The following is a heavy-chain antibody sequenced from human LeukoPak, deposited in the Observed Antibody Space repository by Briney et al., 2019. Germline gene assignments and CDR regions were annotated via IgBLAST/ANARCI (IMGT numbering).Heavy chain of an antibody. CDR3: ARRRDGSGSYFAHFDY. CDR1: GGSFSGCY. V-gene: IGHV4-34*01. Sequence: SETLSLTCAVYGGSFSGCYWSWIRQPPGKGLEWIGEINHSGSTNYNPSLKSRVTISVDTSKNQFSLKLSSVTAADTAVYYCARRRDGSGSYFAHFDYWGQGTLVTVSS. D-gene: IGHD3-10*01. CDR2: INHSGST. J-gene: IGHJ4*02.